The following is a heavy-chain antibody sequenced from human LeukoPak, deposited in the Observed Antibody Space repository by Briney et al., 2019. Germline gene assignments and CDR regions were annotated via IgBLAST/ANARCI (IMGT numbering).Heavy chain of an antibody. CDR2: THYSGNT. Sequence: SETLSLTCTFSGGSISSYYWSWIRQPPGKGLEWIGYTHYSGNTEYNPSLNSRVIFSVDTSKNQFSLKLSSVTAADTALYYCARLMTTANALDIWGHGTMVTVSS. CDR3: ARLMTTANALDI. CDR1: GGSISSYY. D-gene: IGHD4-17*01. V-gene: IGHV4-59*08. J-gene: IGHJ3*02.